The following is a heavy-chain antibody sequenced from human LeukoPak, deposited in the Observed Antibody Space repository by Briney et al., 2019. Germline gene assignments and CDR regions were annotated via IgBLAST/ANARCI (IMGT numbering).Heavy chain of an antibody. D-gene: IGHD2-2*01. CDR3: ASTERCSTTCPLDY. J-gene: IGHJ4*02. CDR1: GGSFRGYY. CDR2: INHSGST. V-gene: IGHV4-34*01. Sequence: SETLSLTCAVYGGSFRGYYWSWIRQPPGKGLEWIGGINHSGSTNYNPSLKSRVTISLDTSMKKFSLKLNSVTAADTAVYYCASTERCSTTCPLDYWGQGTLVTVSS.